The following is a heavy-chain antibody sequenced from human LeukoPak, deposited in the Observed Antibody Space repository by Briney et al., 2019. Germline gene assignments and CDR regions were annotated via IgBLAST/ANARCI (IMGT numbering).Heavy chain of an antibody. CDR3: ARNFDSSGYYGGFGYYGLDV. V-gene: IGHV4-59*08. Sequence: SETLSLTCTVSGGSISSYYWSWIRQPPGKGLEWIGYIYYSGSTNYNPSLKSRVTISVDTSKNQFSLKLSPVTAADTAVYYCARNFDSSGYYGGFGYYGLDVWGQGTTVTVSS. CDR1: GGSISSYY. D-gene: IGHD3-22*01. CDR2: IYYSGST. J-gene: IGHJ6*02.